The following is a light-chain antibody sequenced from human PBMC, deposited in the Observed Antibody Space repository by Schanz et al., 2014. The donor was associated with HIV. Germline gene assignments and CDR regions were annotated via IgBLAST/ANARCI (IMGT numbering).Light chain of an antibody. J-gene: IGKJ2*01. CDR2: KAS. CDR3: LQYDDESYT. V-gene: IGKV1-5*03. CDR1: QSISTW. Sequence: DIQMTQSPSSLSASVGDRVTLTCRASQSISTWLAWYQQKPGKAPKLLMYKASRLESGVPSRFSGSGSGTEFTLTISSLQPDDFATYYCLQYDDESYTFGQGTKLEIK.